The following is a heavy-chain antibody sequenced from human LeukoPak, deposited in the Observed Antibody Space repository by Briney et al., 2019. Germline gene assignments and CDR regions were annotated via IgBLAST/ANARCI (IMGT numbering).Heavy chain of an antibody. CDR1: GFTFSNYA. V-gene: IGHV3-30-3*01. CDR2: ISYDGSNK. Sequence: GGSLRLSCAASGFTFSNYAMHWVRQAPGKGLEWVAVISYDGSNKYYADSVKGRFTISRDNSKNTLYLQMNSLRAEDTAVYYCAREPVDTAMVTYYYGMDVWGQGTTVTVSS. D-gene: IGHD5-18*01. CDR3: AREPVDTAMVTYYYGMDV. J-gene: IGHJ6*02.